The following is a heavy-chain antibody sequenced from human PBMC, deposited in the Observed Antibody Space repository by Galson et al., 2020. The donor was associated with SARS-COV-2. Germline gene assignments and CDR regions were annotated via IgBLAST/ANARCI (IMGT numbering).Heavy chain of an antibody. D-gene: IGHD3-9*01. CDR1: GFTVSSNY. V-gene: IGHV3-53*01. CDR3: ARNYDILTGYSDAFDI. J-gene: IGHJ3*02. CDR2: ISSGGST. Sequence: GESLKISCAASGFTVSSNYMSWVRQAPGKGLEWVSVISSGGSTYYADSVKGRFTISRDNSKNTLYLQMNSLRAEDTAVYYCARNYDILTGYSDAFDIWGQGTMVTVSS.